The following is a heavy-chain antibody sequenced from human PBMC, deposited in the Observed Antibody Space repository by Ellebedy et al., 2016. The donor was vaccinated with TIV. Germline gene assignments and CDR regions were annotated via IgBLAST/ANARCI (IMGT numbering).Heavy chain of an antibody. D-gene: IGHD3-22*01. CDR1: RFIFSNFA. CDR2: ISYDGRNK. CDR3: ATVRIVVVRGNWFDP. V-gene: IGHV3-30*01. J-gene: IGHJ5*02. Sequence: GGSLRLSCAASRFIFSNFAVHWVRQAPGKGLEWVAVISYDGRNKQVADSVKGRLTISRDNSKNTLYLQMNSLRAEDTAVYYCATVRIVVVRGNWFDPWGQGTLVTVSS.